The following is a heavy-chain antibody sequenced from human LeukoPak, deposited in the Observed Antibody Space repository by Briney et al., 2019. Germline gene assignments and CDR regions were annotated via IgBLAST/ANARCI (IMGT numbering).Heavy chain of an antibody. D-gene: IGHD5-18*01. CDR2: ISGSGGAT. V-gene: IGHV3-23*01. CDR3: AKVSFTSGYTHGYDY. CDR1: GFTFDNYA. J-gene: IGHJ4*02. Sequence: GGSLRLSCAASGFTFDNYAMSWVRQAPGKGLECVSSISGSGGATFYADSVKGRFTISRDNPKNTLYLQMNSLRAEDTAVYYCAKVSFTSGYTHGYDYWGQGTLVTVSS.